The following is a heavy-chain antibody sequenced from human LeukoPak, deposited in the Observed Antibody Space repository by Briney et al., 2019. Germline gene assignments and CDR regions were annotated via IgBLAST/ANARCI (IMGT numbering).Heavy chain of an antibody. CDR1: GFTFSSYG. Sequence: PGGSLRLSCAASGFTFSSYGMHWVRQAPGKGLEWVAFIRYDGSNKYYADSVKGRFTISRDNSKNTLYLQMNSLRAEDTAVYYCAKDGDAYCGGDCYTRNWFDPWGQGTLVTVSS. J-gene: IGHJ5*02. CDR3: AKDGDAYCGGDCYTRNWFDP. V-gene: IGHV3-30*02. D-gene: IGHD2-21*01. CDR2: IRYDGSNK.